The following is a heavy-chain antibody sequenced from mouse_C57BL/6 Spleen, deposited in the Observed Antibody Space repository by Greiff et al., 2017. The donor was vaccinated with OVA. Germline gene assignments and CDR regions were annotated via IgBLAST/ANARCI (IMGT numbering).Heavy chain of an antibody. Sequence: QVQLQQPGAELVRPGSSVTLSCKASGYTFTSYWMHWVKQRPIQGLEWIGNIDPSDSETHYNQKFKDKATLTVDKSSSTAYMQLSSLTSEDSAVYYCARGSSYDYFDYWGQGTTLTVSS. J-gene: IGHJ2*01. D-gene: IGHD1-1*01. CDR3: ARGSSYDYFDY. CDR2: IDPSDSET. CDR1: GYTFTSYW. V-gene: IGHV1-52*01.